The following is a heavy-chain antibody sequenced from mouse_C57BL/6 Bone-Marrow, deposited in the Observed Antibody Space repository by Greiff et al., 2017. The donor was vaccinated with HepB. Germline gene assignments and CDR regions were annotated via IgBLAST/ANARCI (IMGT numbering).Heavy chain of an antibody. V-gene: IGHV14-2*01. CDR2: IDPEDGET. Sequence: EVKLVESGAELVKPGASVKLSCTASGFNIKDYYMHWVKQRTEQGLEWIGRIDPEDGETKYAPKFQGKATITADTSSNTAYLQLSSLTSEDTAVYYCARSGDSFYGSSSAWFAYWGQGTLVTVSA. J-gene: IGHJ3*01. D-gene: IGHD1-1*01. CDR1: GFNIKDYY. CDR3: ARSGDSFYGSSSAWFAY.